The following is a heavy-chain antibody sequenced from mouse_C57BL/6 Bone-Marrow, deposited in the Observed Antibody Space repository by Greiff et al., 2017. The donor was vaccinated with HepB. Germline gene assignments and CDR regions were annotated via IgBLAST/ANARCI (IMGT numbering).Heavy chain of an antibody. CDR1: GFNIKDDY. D-gene: IGHD4-1*01. Sequence: VQLQQSGAELVRPGASVKLSCTASGFNIKDDYMHWVKQRPEQGLEWIGWIDPENGDTEYASKFQGKATITADTSSNTAYLQLRSLTSEDTAVYYCTTSAYYLTGVLSAMDYWGQGTSVTVSS. CDR3: TTSAYYLTGVLSAMDY. J-gene: IGHJ4*01. CDR2: IDPENGDT. V-gene: IGHV14-4*01.